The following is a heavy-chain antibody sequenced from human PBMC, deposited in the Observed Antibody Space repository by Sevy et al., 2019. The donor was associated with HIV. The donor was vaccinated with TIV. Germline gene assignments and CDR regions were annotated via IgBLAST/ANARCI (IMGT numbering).Heavy chain of an antibody. CDR1: GFNFSNYV. CDR2: ISSYGNEA. V-gene: IGHV3-30*03. D-gene: IGHD6-19*01. Sequence: GGSLRLSCAASGFNFSNYVLHWARQAPGKGLEWVTFISSYGNEADYVDSVKGRFTISRDDSKNTLYLQMNSLRPEDTAVYYCARSILAVAGSYGMDVWGQGTTVTVSS. J-gene: IGHJ6*02. CDR3: ARSILAVAGSYGMDV.